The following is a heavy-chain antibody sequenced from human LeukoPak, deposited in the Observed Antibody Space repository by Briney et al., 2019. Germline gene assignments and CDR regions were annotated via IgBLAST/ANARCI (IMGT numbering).Heavy chain of an antibody. CDR3: ASNTASSLDY. CDR1: GFTFSSNS. V-gene: IGHV3-48*02. Sequence: PGGSLRLSCAASGFTFSSNSMNWVRRAPGKGLECIAYISSSSITTSYADSVKGRFTISRDNAKSALYLQMNNLRDDDTAVYYCASNTASSLDYWGQGNLVTVSS. CDR2: ISSSSITT. J-gene: IGHJ4*02. D-gene: IGHD5-18*01.